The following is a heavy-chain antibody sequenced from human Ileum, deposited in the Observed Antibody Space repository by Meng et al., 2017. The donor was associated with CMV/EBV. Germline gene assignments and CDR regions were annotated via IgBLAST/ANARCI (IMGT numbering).Heavy chain of an antibody. J-gene: IGHJ4*02. D-gene: IGHD2-15*01. CDR1: GYIFTSYG. Sequence: CKASGYIFTSYGITWVRQAPGQGLEWMGWISVYNGNTNYAQKLQGRVTMTTDTSTTTAYMELRSLRSGDTAVYYCARRGGLEYYFDSWGQGTLVTVSS. CDR2: ISVYNGNT. CDR3: ARRGGLEYYFDS. V-gene: IGHV1-18*01.